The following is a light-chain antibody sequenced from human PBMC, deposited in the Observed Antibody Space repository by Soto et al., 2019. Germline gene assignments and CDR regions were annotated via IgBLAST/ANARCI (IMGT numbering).Light chain of an antibody. Sequence: DIQMTHSPSTLSAAGGDRFTMTCRASQSISTYLAWYQQKPGKAPKLLIYKASSLESGVPSRFSGSGSGTDFTLTISSLEPEDFAVYYCQQSSNWPQTFGQGTKVDIK. J-gene: IGKJ1*01. V-gene: IGKV1-5*03. CDR1: QSISTY. CDR3: QQSSNWPQT. CDR2: KAS.